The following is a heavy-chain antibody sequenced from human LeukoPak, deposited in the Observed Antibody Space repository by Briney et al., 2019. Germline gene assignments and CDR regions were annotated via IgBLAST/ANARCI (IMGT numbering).Heavy chain of an antibody. CDR2: ISAYNGNT. CDR3: ARAGSSGPYWYFDL. V-gene: IGHV1-18*01. D-gene: IGHD6-19*01. CDR1: GGTFSSYA. Sequence: GASVKVSCKASGGTFSSYAISWVRQAPGQGLEWMGWISAYNGNTNYAQKLQGRVTMTTDTSTSTAYMELRSLRSDDTAVYYCARAGSSGPYWYFDLWGRSTLVTVSS. J-gene: IGHJ2*01.